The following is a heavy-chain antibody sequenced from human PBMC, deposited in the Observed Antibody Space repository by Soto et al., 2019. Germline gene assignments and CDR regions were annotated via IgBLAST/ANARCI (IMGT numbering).Heavy chain of an antibody. CDR1: GYTFTDYY. CDR3: AREPLLYAGMGYYFDY. CDR2: INPVSGAT. Sequence: QVQLVQSGAEVKKPGASVKVSCKASGYTFTDYYMHWVRQAPGQGLEWMGWINPVSGATKYAQKFQGWVTMTRDTSISIVYIDLSRLTSDDTALYYCAREPLLYAGMGYYFDYWGQGTLVSVSS. V-gene: IGHV1-2*04. D-gene: IGHD3-22*01. J-gene: IGHJ4*02.